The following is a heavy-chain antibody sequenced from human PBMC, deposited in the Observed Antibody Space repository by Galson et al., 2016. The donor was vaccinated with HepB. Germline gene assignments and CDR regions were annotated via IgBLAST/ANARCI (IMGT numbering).Heavy chain of an antibody. D-gene: IGHD6-19*01. J-gene: IGHJ4*02. V-gene: IGHV3-23*01. CDR2: ISASGATT. Sequence: SLRLSCAASGFIFSNYAMSWVRQAPGKGLEWVSGISASGATTYFEDSVKGRFSITRDSSKNTVCLQMNSLRAEDTSVYFCSKVSEAVTDRVSSDCWGQGTLVIVSS. CDR3: SKVSEAVTDRVSSDC. CDR1: GFIFSNYA.